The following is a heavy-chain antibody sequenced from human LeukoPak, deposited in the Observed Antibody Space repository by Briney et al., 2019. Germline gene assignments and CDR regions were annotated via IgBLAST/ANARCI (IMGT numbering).Heavy chain of an antibody. Sequence: PGGSLRLSCAASGFTFNNFAMSWVRQAPGKGLEWVSAISGSGGSTYYADSVKGRFTISRDNSKNTLYLQMNSLRAEDTAVYYCAKTLGVVVVVAATPFDYWGQGTLVTVSS. CDR2: ISGSGGST. CDR3: AKTLGVVVVVAATPFDY. V-gene: IGHV3-23*01. CDR1: GFTFNNFA. D-gene: IGHD2-15*01. J-gene: IGHJ4*02.